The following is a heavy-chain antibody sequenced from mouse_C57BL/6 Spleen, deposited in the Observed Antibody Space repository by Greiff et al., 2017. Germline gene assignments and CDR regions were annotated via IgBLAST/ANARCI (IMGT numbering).Heavy chain of an antibody. CDR3: ARGLYGYDDWYFDV. D-gene: IGHD2-2*01. J-gene: IGHJ1*03. CDR1: GYSITSGYY. CDR2: ISYDGSN. V-gene: IGHV3-6*01. Sequence: EVQLVESGPGLVKPSQSLSLTCSVTGYSITSGYYWNWLRQFPGNKLEWMGYISYDGSNNYNQSLKNRISITRDTSKNQFFLKLNSVTTEDTAAYYCARGLYGYDDWYFDVWGTGTTVTVSS.